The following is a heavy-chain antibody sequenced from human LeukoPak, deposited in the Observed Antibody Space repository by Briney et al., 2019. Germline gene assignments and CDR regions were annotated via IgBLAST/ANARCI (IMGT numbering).Heavy chain of an antibody. V-gene: IGHV3-74*03. CDR3: AALDHGHDY. J-gene: IGHJ4*02. CDR2: INSDGSST. CDR1: GFTFSSYS. Sequence: HPGGSLRLSCAASGFTFSSYSMNWVRQAPGKGLVWVSRINSDGSSTKCADSVKGRFTISRDNAKNTLYLQMNSLRAEDTAVYYCAALDHGHDYWGQGTLVTVSS.